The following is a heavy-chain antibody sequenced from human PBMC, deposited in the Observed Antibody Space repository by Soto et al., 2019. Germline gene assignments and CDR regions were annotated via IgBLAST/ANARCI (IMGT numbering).Heavy chain of an antibody. CDR3: AKDFVGSLADAFDI. D-gene: IGHD2-21*01. CDR1: GFTFSSYC. Sequence: PGGSLRLSCAASGFTFSSYCMHWVRQAPGKGLEWVAAIRGSGSSTYYADSVKGRFTISRDNSKNTLYLQMNSLRAEDTAVYFCAKDFVGSLADAFDIWGQGTMVTVSS. V-gene: IGHV3-23*01. CDR2: IRGSGSST. J-gene: IGHJ3*02.